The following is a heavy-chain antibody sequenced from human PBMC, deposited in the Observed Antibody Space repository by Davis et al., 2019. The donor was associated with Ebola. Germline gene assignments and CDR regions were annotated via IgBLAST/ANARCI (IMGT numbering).Heavy chain of an antibody. D-gene: IGHD6-6*01. CDR1: GYTFTSYA. CDR3: ARGPFRSCSSYSCYYGMDV. Sequence: AASVKVSCKASGYTFTSYAMHWVRQAPGQRLEWMGWINAGNGNTKYSQKFQGRVTITRDTSASTAYMELSSLRSEDTAVYYCARGPFRSCSSYSCYYGMDVWGQGTTVTVSS. CDR2: INAGNGNT. J-gene: IGHJ6*02. V-gene: IGHV1-3*01.